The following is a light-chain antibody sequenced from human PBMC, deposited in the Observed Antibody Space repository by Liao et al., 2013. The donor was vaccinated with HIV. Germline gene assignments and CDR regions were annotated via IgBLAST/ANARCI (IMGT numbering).Light chain of an antibody. CDR3: QVWDSPSDHRV. CDR2: YDN. CDR1: DIGGKS. J-gene: IGLJ3*02. V-gene: IGLV3-21*04. Sequence: SYELTQPPSVSVAPGKTARMTCGGDDIGGKSVHWYQQQPGQAPVLVITYDNERPSGIPERFSGSNSGNTATLTISRVEAGDEADYYCQVWDSPSDHRVFGGG.